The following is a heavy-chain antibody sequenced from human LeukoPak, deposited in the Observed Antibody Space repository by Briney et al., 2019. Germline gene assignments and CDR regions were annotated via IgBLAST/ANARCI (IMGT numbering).Heavy chain of an antibody. CDR2: RYHSGNI. V-gene: IGHV4-4*02. Sequence: SETLSLTCTVSGGSISSNNWWSWVRQPPGKGLEWIGERYHSGNINYNPSLKSRATISVDKSKNQFSLKLSSVTAADTAVYYCARGPSSRLSYWGQGTLVTVSS. D-gene: IGHD6-13*01. CDR3: ARGPSSRLSY. J-gene: IGHJ4*02. CDR1: GGSISSNNW.